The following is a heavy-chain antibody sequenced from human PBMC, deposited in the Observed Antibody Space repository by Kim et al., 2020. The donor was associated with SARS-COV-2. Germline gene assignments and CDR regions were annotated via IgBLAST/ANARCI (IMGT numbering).Heavy chain of an antibody. V-gene: IGHV4-61*01. Sequence: SETLSLTCTVSGGSVSSGSYYWSWIRQPPGKGLEWIGYIYYSGSTNYNPSLKSRVTISVDTSKNQFSLKLSSVTAADTAVYYCARVQAPTHQANYYDSSGLSFDIWGQGTMVTVS. D-gene: IGHD3-22*01. CDR2: IYYSGST. CDR1: GGSVSSGSYY. J-gene: IGHJ3*02. CDR3: ARVQAPTHQANYYDSSGLSFDI.